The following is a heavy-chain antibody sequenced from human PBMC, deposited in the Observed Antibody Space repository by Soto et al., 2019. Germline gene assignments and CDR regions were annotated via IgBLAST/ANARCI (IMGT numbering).Heavy chain of an antibody. D-gene: IGHD3-16*01. J-gene: IGHJ4*02. V-gene: IGHV3-7*01. CDR1: GAIFSGYW. Sequence: EGSLRLSCAASGAIFSGYWMSWVRQAPGKGLEWVANMNQDGSERRYVDSVKGRFTISRDNAKNSLHLQMNSLRAEDSAVYYCATVAGAYYFDNWGQGTLVTVSS. CDR2: MNQDGSER. CDR3: ATVAGAYYFDN.